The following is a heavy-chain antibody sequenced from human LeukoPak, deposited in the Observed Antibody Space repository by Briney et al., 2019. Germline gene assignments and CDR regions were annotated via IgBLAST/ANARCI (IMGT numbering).Heavy chain of an antibody. V-gene: IGHV3-23*01. Sequence: PGGSLRLSCAACGFTFSSYGMSWVRQAPGKGLEWVSAISGSGGSTYYADSVKGRFTISRDNSKNTLYLQMNSLRAEDTAVYYCARDGRKRWLQLGWFDPWGQGTLVTVSS. D-gene: IGHD5-24*01. CDR2: ISGSGGST. CDR3: ARDGRKRWLQLGWFDP. CDR1: GFTFSSYG. J-gene: IGHJ5*02.